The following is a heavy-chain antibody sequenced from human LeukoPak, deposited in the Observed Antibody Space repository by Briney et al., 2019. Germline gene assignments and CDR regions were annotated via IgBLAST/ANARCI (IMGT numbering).Heavy chain of an antibody. D-gene: IGHD3-16*01. CDR1: GFTFSDYY. Sequence: NPGGSLRLSCAASGFTFSDYYMSWIRQAPGKGLEWVSYISSGSSYTNYADSVKGRFTISRDNAKNSLYLQMNSLRAEDTAVYYCARDEIMITFGGVPDYWGQGTLVTVPS. CDR2: ISSGSSYT. CDR3: ARDEIMITFGGVPDY. J-gene: IGHJ4*02. V-gene: IGHV3-11*06.